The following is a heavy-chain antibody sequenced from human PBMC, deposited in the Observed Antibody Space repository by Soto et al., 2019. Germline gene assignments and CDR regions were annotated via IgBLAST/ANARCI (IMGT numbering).Heavy chain of an antibody. CDR1: GGTFSSYT. Sequence: ASVKVSCKASGGTFSSYTISWVRQAPGQGLEWMGRIIPIRGIANYAQKFQGRVTMTRDTSTSTVYMELSSLRSEDTAVYYCARERKITFGGVIVHYYGMDVWGQGTTVTVSS. CDR2: IIPIRGIA. V-gene: IGHV1-69*04. D-gene: IGHD3-16*02. J-gene: IGHJ6*02. CDR3: ARERKITFGGVIVHYYGMDV.